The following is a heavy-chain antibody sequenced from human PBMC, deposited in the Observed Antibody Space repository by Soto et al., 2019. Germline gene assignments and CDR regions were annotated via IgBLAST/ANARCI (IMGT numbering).Heavy chain of an antibody. D-gene: IGHD6-25*01. CDR1: GFTFGAYG. Sequence: QVQLVESGGAVVQPGRSLRLSCAASGFTFGAYGMHWVRQSPGKGLEWVAVIGRDGSAKVYTDSVKGRFTMSRDNSMNTLHMQMESLREEDTAVCYCASEAASGNWYFDLWGRGTLVTVSS. V-gene: IGHV3-30*03. CDR3: ASEAASGNWYFDL. J-gene: IGHJ2*01. CDR2: IGRDGSAK.